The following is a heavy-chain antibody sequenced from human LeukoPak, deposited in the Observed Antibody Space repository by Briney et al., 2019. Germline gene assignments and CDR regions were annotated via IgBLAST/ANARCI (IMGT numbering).Heavy chain of an antibody. Sequence: PSETLSLTCTVSGGSISSSSYYWGWIRQPPGKGLEWIGSIYYSGSTYYNPSLKSRVTISVDTPKNQFSLKPSSVTAADTAVYYCARQAPTSSSWYVAAQRGRYYFDYWGQGTLVTVSS. CDR1: GGSISSSSYY. V-gene: IGHV4-39*01. CDR3: ARQAPTSSSWYVAAQRGRYYFDY. J-gene: IGHJ4*02. CDR2: IYYSGST. D-gene: IGHD6-13*01.